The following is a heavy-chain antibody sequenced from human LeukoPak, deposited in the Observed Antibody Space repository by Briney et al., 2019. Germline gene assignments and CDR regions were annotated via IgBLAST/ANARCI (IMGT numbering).Heavy chain of an antibody. V-gene: IGHV3-7*01. CDR1: GFTFSSYA. J-gene: IGHJ6*03. D-gene: IGHD3-22*01. CDR2: IKQDGSEK. CDR3: AREIRADSYYYYYMDV. Sequence: GGSLRLSCAASGFTFSSYAMSWVRQAPGKGLEWVANIKQDGSEKYYVDSVKGRFTISRDNAKNSLYLQMNSLRAEDTAVYYCAREIRADSYYYYYMDVWGKGTTVTVSS.